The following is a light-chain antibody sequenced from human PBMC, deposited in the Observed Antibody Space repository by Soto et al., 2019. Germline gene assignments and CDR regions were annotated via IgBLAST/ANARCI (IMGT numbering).Light chain of an antibody. CDR3: CSYARGRIWV. J-gene: IGLJ3*02. Sequence: QSVLTQPASVSGSPGQSINISCTGTSNDVGSYDLVSWYQLHPGKAPKLVIYEANKRPSGISNRFSASKSGNTASLTISGLQAEDEAHYYCCSYARGRIWVFGGGTKVTVL. V-gene: IGLV2-23*01. CDR2: EAN. CDR1: SNDVGSYDL.